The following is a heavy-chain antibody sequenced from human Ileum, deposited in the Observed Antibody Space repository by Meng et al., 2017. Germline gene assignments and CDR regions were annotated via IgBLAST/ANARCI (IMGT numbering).Heavy chain of an antibody. V-gene: IGHV4-34*01. J-gene: IGHJ5*02. CDR2: INHSGST. CDR3: ARGGPWFDP. Sequence: VQRRQWGAGLFKPSETLSLTCAVYGGSFSGYYWSGIRQPPGKGLEWIGEINHSGSTNYNPSLKSRVTISVDTSKNQFSLKLSSVTAADTAVYYCARGGPWFDPWGQGTLVTVSS. CDR1: GGSFSGYY.